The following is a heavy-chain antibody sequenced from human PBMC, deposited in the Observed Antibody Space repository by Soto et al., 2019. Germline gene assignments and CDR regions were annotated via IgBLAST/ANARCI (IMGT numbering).Heavy chain of an antibody. D-gene: IGHD2-8*01. CDR2: IKSIADGGTT. V-gene: IGHV3-15*01. CDR3: HTPHGRNAFDI. Sequence: GGSLRLSCATSGFTFSNAWMAWVRQSPGKGLEWVGRIKSIADGGTTNYAAPVKGRFSISRHDSENTLYLQMNSLRVEDTGIYYCHTPHGRNAFDIWGPGTVVTVSS. J-gene: IGHJ3*02. CDR1: GFTFSNAW.